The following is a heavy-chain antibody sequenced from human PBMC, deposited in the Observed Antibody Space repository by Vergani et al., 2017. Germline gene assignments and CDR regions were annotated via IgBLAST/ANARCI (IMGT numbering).Heavy chain of an antibody. CDR1: GFSFNSYW. D-gene: IGHD4-17*01. Sequence: DVHLAESGGGFFQPGGSLRLSCSASGFSFNSYWMHWVRQVPGKGLLWVSRIKRDGSITAYADSVKGRFTISRDNAQNTLYLQMNSLRAEDTAVYHCARPSAPGDYDALDIWGQGTMVTVSS. V-gene: IGHV3-74*03. CDR3: ARPSAPGDYDALDI. CDR2: IKRDGSIT. J-gene: IGHJ3*02.